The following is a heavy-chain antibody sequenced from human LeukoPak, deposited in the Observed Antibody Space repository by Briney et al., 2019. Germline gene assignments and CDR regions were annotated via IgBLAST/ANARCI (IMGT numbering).Heavy chain of an antibody. D-gene: IGHD3-3*01. J-gene: IGHJ4*02. V-gene: IGHV4-4*02. CDR1: GGSVTSTNW. CDR3: AREGGFYRPLDY. Sequence: SETLSLTCGVSGGSVTSTNWWPWVRQPPGKGLEWIGEVHLDGRTNYNPSLKSRLTMSVDLSENHISLKLTSVTAADTAVYYCAREGGFYRPLDYSGQGTLVTVSS. CDR2: VHLDGRT.